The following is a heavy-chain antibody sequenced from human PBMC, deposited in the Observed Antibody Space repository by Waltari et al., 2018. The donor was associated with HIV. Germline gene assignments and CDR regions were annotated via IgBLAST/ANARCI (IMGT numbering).Heavy chain of an antibody. V-gene: IGHV3-7*01. CDR1: GSPFSGSW. D-gene: IGHD6-19*01. J-gene: IGHJ4*02. Sequence: EVQLVEYGGGLVQPGGSLRLSCAASGSPFSGSWMSWVRQAPGKGLEWVANINQDGGDKYYVESVKGRFTISRDNAKNSLYLQMNSLRAEDTALYYCARDYASSVAGTGYWGQGTLVTVSS. CDR3: ARDYASSVAGTGY. CDR2: INQDGGDK.